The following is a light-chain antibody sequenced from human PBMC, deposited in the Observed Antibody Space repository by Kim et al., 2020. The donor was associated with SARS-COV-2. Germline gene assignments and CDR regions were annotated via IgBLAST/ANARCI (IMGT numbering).Light chain of an antibody. Sequence: GQSVTISCTGTSRDVGGYNYVSWYQQHPGKAPKLMIYEVSKRPSGVPDRFSGSKSGNTASLTVSGLQAEDEADYYCSSYAGSNSAVFGTGTKVTVL. CDR2: EVS. CDR3: SSYAGSNSAV. V-gene: IGLV2-8*01. CDR1: SRDVGGYNY. J-gene: IGLJ1*01.